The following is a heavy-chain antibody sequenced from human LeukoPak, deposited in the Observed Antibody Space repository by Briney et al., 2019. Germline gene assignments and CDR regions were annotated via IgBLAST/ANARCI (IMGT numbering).Heavy chain of an antibody. J-gene: IGHJ4*02. V-gene: IGHV3-23*01. CDR1: GFTFSNYV. CDR3: AKRVQYDDSHYCIFDY. Sequence: PGGSLRLSCAASGFTFSNYVMNWVHQAPGKGLEWVSTIYANAVGTYYADSVKGRFTISRDNSKNTLYLQMSSLRAEDTAVYYCAKRVQYDDSHYCIFDYWGQGTLVTVSS. CDR2: IYANAVGT. D-gene: IGHD3-22*01.